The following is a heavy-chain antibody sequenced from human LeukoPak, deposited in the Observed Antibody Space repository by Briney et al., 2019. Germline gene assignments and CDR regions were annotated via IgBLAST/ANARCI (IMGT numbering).Heavy chain of an antibody. CDR3: ARVGYTDSWYSSPPFDY. CDR2: ISYDGSNK. CDR1: GFTFSSYA. V-gene: IGHV3-30*14. D-gene: IGHD6-13*01. Sequence: PGGSLRLSCAASGFTFSSYAMHWVRQAPGKELEWVAVISYDGSNKYYADSVKGRFTISRDNSKNTLYLQMNSLRAEDAALFYCARVGYTDSWYSSPPFDYWGQGTLVTVSS. J-gene: IGHJ4*02.